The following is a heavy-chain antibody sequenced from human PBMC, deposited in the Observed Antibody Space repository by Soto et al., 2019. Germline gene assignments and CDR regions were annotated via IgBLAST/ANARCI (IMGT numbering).Heavy chain of an antibody. CDR1: GYIFTSYA. J-gene: IGHJ3*02. V-gene: IGHV1-3*01. CDR3: ASTALRISAYGIGAFDI. D-gene: IGHD6-13*01. Sequence: ASVKVSCKASGYIFTSYAFHWVRLAPGHRLEWMGWINAANGNTKYSQKLQGRITITRDTSASTAYMGLSSLRSEDTAVYYCASTALRISAYGIGAFDIWGQGTLVTVPS. CDR2: INAANGNT.